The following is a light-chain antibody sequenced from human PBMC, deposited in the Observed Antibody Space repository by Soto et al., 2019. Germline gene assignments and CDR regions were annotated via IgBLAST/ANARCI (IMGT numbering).Light chain of an antibody. CDR1: QRLGSRY. CDR3: QQYDSSPGT. V-gene: IGKV3-20*01. J-gene: IGKJ5*01. CDR2: AAS. Sequence: EIVLTQSPGTLSLSPGDTATLSCGASQRLGSRYLAWYHQKPGHAPSLLIYAASRRATGIPDRFSGSGSGTDFTLVITSLEPEDFAVYYCQQYDSSPGTFGQGTRLESK.